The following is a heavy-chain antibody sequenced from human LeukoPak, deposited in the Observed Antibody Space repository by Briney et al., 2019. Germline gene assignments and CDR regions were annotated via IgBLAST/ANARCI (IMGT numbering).Heavy chain of an antibody. V-gene: IGHV1-46*01. J-gene: IGHJ5*02. CDR1: GYTFTKSY. D-gene: IGHD3-10*01. CDR2: INPGGDNT. CDR3: ARGQGVTMVRGVIITQRETHNWFDP. Sequence: GASVKVSCKASGYTFTKSYIHWVRQAPGQRLEWMGLINPGGDNTKYAQNFQGRVTMTRNTSISTAYMELSSLRSEDTAVYYCARGQGVTMVRGVIITQRETHNWFDPWGQGTLVTVSS.